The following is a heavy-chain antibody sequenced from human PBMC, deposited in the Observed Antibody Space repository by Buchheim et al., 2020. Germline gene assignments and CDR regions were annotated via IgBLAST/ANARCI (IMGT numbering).Heavy chain of an antibody. J-gene: IGHJ4*02. CDR1: GFTFSSYS. CDR2: ISSSSSYI. Sequence: EVQLVESGGGLVKPGGSLRLSCAASGFTFSSYSMNWVRQAPGKGLEWVSSISSSSSYIYYADSVKGRFTISRDNAKNSLYLQMNSLRAEDTAVYYCARQYCTNGVCYGGEDFDYWGQGTL. V-gene: IGHV3-21*01. D-gene: IGHD2-8*01. CDR3: ARQYCTNGVCYGGEDFDY.